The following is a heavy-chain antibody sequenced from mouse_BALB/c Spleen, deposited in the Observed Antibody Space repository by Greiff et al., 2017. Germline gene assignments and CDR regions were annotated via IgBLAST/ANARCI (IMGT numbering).Heavy chain of an antibody. J-gene: IGHJ4*01. V-gene: IGHV1S56*01. CDR3: AKRGTGTFAMDY. CDR2: IYPGNVNT. D-gene: IGHD4-1*01. CDR1: GYTFTSYY. Sequence: QVQLQQSGPELVKPGASVRISCKASGYTFTSYYIHWVKQRPGQGLEWIGWIYPGNVNTKYNEKFKGKATLTADKSSSTAYMQLSSLASEDSALYYCAKRGTGTFAMDYWGQGTSVTVSS.